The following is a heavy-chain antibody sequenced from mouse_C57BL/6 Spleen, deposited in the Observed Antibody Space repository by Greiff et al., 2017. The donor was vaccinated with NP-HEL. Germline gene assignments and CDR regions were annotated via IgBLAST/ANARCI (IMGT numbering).Heavy chain of an antibody. V-gene: IGHV1-61*01. CDR2: IYPSDSET. CDR3: ARGTEGFDY. CDR1: GYTFTSYW. J-gene: IGHJ2*01. Sequence: QVQLQQPGAELVRPGSSVKLSCKASGYTFTSYWMDWVKQRPGQGLEWIGNIYPSDSETHYNQKFKDKATLTVDKSSSTAYMQLSSLTSEDSAVYYCARGTEGFDYWGQGTTLTVSS. D-gene: IGHD3-3*01.